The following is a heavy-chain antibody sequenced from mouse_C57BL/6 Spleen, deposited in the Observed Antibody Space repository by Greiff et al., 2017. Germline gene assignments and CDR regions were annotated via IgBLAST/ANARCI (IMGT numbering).Heavy chain of an antibody. Sequence: VQLQQPGAELVKPGASVKLSCKASGYTFTSYWMHWVKQRPGQGLEWIGMIHPNSGSTNYNEKIKSKATLTVDKSSSTAYMQLSSLTSEDSAVYYCARRWLRRGFAYWGQGTLVTVSA. CDR1: GYTFTSYW. J-gene: IGHJ3*01. V-gene: IGHV1-64*01. CDR3: ARRWLRRGFAY. CDR2: IHPNSGST. D-gene: IGHD2-2*01.